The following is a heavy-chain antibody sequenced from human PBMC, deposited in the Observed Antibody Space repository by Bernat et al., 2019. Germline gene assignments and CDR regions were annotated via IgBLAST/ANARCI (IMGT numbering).Heavy chain of an antibody. D-gene: IGHD5-18*01. CDR1: GYSFTSYW. V-gene: IGHV5-51*01. Sequence: EVQLVQSGAEVKKPGESLKISCKGSGYSFTSYWIGWVRQMPGKGLEWMGIIYPGDSDTRYSPSFQGQVTISADKSISTAYLQWSSLKASDTAMYYCARRSGWIQLWSNWFDPWGQGTLVTVSS. CDR3: ARRSGWIQLWSNWFDP. CDR2: IYPGDSDT. J-gene: IGHJ5*02.